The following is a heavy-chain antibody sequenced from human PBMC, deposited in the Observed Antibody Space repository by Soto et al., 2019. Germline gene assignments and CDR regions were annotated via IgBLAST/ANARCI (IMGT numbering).Heavy chain of an antibody. Sequence: ASVKVSCKASGYSFAAYCVHWVRQAPGQGLEWMGWINPNSGGTNYAQRFQGRVAMTTDTSTNTAYMELNSLKSDDTALYFCARSSGTYSDFDYWGQGTQVTVSS. CDR2: INPNSGGT. CDR3: ARSSGTYSDFDY. J-gene: IGHJ4*01. V-gene: IGHV1-2*02. D-gene: IGHD1-26*01. CDR1: GYSFAAYC.